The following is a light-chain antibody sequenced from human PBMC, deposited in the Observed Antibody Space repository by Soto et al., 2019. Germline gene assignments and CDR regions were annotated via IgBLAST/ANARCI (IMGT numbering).Light chain of an antibody. CDR3: QQHSKWPRT. CDR2: GAS. CDR1: ESISSN. V-gene: IGKV3-15*01. J-gene: IGKJ1*01. Sequence: EIVMTQSPGTLSVSPGERATLSCRASESISSNLAWYQQKPGQAPRLLFYGASTRATDIPARFSGTGSGTEFTLTISSLQSEDFAVYYCQQHSKWPRTVGQGTKVDIK.